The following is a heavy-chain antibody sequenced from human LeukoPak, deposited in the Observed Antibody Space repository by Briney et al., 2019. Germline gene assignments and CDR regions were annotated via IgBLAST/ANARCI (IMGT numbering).Heavy chain of an antibody. J-gene: IGHJ4*02. CDR1: GFTFDDYG. CDR3: ARVRDWDYFDY. V-gene: IGHV3-20*04. Sequence: GGSLRLSCAASGFTFDDYGMSWVRQAPGKGLEWVSGINWNGGSTGYADSVKGRFTISRDNAKNSLYLQMNSLRAEDTALYYYARVRDWDYFDYWGQGTLVTVSS. CDR2: INWNGGST. D-gene: IGHD2-21*02.